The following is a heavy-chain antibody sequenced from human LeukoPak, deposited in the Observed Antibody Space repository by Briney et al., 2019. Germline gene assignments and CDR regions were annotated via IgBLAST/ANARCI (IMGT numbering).Heavy chain of an antibody. D-gene: IGHD2-15*01. V-gene: IGHV4-39*07. Sequence: SETLSLTCALSGGSISSGGHSWSWIRQPPGKGLEWIGSIYYSGSTYYNPSLKSRVTISVDTSKNQFSLKLSSVTAADTAVYYCARDGPSNPIYCSGGSCYSGWFDPWGQGTLVTVSS. CDR3: ARDGPSNPIYCSGGSCYSGWFDP. CDR1: GGSISSGGHS. CDR2: IYYSGST. J-gene: IGHJ5*02.